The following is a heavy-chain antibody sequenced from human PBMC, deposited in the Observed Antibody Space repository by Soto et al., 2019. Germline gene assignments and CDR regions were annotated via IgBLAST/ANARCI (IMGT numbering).Heavy chain of an antibody. CDR1: GASFRSSSDS. CDR2: IYYSGYT. CDR3: ARHNGPLYVGYYYDMDV. V-gene: IGHV4-39*01. Sequence: SGTLSLTGTVPGASFRSSSDSWGWTRPPPGKGLEWIGSIYYSGYTYYNPSLKSRVTISVDTSKNQFSLKLSSVTAADTAVYYCARHNGPLYVGYYYDMDVWGQGTTVS. D-gene: IGHD3-16*01. J-gene: IGHJ6*02.